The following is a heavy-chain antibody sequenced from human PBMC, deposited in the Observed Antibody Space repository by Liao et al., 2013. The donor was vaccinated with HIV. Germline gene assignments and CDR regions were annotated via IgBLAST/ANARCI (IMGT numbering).Heavy chain of an antibody. CDR2: IGYRGST. J-gene: IGHJ4*02. CDR1: GDSINLDDYY. V-gene: IGHV4-39*07. Sequence: QPQLQESGPGLVKPSETLSLTCSVSGDSINLDDYYWGWIRQPPGKGLEWIGCIGYRGSTDYNPSLKSRVTISVDMSKNQLSLKLTAVTATDTAVYFCARGESKAAGSNWGQGTLVTVSS. D-gene: IGHD6-25*01. CDR3: ARGESKAAGSN.